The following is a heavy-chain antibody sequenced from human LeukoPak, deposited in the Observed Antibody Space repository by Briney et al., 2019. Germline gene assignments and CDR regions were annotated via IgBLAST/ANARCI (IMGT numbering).Heavy chain of an antibody. Sequence: GGSLRLSCAASGFTFSSYAMSWVRQAPGKGLEWVSAISGSGGSTYYADSVKGRFTISRDNSKNTLYLQMNSLRAEDTAVYYCAKSRDCSGGSCYEGFDYWGQGTLVTVSS. D-gene: IGHD2-15*01. CDR2: ISGSGGST. CDR3: AKSRDCSGGSCYEGFDY. CDR1: GFTFSSYA. J-gene: IGHJ4*02. V-gene: IGHV3-23*01.